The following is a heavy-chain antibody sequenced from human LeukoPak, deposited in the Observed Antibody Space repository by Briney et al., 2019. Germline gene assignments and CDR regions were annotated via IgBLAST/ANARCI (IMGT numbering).Heavy chain of an antibody. CDR3: ASGGIAAAGTGY. D-gene: IGHD6-13*01. CDR2: IYYSGST. Sequence: SETLSLTCTVSGGSISSGGYYWSWIRQHPGKGLEWIGYIYYSGSTYYNPSLKSRVTISVDTSKNQFSLRLSSVTAADTAVYYCASGGIAAAGTGYWGQGTLVTVSS. J-gene: IGHJ4*02. CDR1: GGSISSGGYY. V-gene: IGHV4-31*03.